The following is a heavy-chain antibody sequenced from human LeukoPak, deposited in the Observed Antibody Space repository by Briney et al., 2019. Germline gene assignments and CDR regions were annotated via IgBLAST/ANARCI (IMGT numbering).Heavy chain of an antibody. D-gene: IGHD6-6*01. Sequence: SGTLSLTCTVSGASITTYYWTWIRQPPGKGLEWIGYIYHSGSTNYNPSLKSRVTISLDTSRNQFSLRLSSVTAADTAVYFCAREYSTSSGGDYFDYWGQGSLVTVSS. CDR3: AREYSTSSGGDYFDY. V-gene: IGHV4-59*01. CDR1: GASITTYY. CDR2: IYHSGST. J-gene: IGHJ4*02.